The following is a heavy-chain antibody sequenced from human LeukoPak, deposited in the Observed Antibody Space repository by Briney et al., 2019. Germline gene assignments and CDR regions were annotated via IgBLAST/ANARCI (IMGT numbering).Heavy chain of an antibody. CDR2: INPNSGGT. V-gene: IGHV1-2*02. D-gene: IGHD1-1*01. Sequence: ASVKLSCKASGYTFTGYYMHWVRQAPGQGLEWMGWINPNSGGTNYAQKFQGRVTMTRDTSISTAYMELSRLRSDDTAVYYCATPRTVSHNYGMDVWGQGTTVTVSS. CDR1: GYTFTGYY. J-gene: IGHJ6*02. CDR3: ATPRTVSHNYGMDV.